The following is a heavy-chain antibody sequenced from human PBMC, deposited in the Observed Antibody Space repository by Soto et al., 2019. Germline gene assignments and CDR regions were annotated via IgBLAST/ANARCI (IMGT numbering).Heavy chain of an antibody. V-gene: IGHV3-74*01. CDR1: GFRLSDYW. CDR3: AKYSVVVVIRAHFDY. CDR2: ISVDGGDT. Sequence: PGGSLRLSCAASGFRLSDYWMHWVRQVPGKGLLWVSRISVDGGDTTYAESVKGRFTISRDNAKNTLYLQMDTLRAEDTAVYYCAKYSVVVVIRAHFDYWGQGTLVTVSS. D-gene: IGHD3-22*01. J-gene: IGHJ4*02.